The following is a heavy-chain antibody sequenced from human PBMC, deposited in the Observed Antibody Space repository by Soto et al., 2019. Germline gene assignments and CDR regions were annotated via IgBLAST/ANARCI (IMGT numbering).Heavy chain of an antibody. CDR1: GFTFDSPYSHG. D-gene: IGHD2-8*01. CDR2: ISSNGANT. Sequence: GGSLRLSCAASGFTFDSPYSHGMSWVRQSPGKGPEWVATISSNGANTHYAESVKGRFTISKDASRNTVHLHMNSLRAEDTATYFCVSWVSAHFDYWGHGTPVTVSS. CDR3: VSWVSAHFDY. V-gene: IGHV3-23*01. J-gene: IGHJ4*01.